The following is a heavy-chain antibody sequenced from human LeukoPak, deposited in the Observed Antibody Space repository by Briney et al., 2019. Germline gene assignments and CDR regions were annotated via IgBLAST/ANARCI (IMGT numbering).Heavy chain of an antibody. V-gene: IGHV3-7*03. CDR3: ARGTEGYDYVWGSYRYLDY. D-gene: IGHD3-16*02. J-gene: IGHJ4*02. Sequence: GGSLRLSCAASGFTFSSYWMSWVRQAPGKGVEWVANIKQDGSEKYYVDCVKGRFSISRGNAKNSLYLQMNTLRAEDTAVYYCARGTEGYDYVWGSYRYLDYWGQGTLVTVSS. CDR1: GFTFSSYW. CDR2: IKQDGSEK.